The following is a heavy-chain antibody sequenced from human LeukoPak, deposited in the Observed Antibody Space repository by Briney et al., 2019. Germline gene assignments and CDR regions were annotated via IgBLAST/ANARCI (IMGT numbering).Heavy chain of an antibody. CDR1: GGSFSGYY. V-gene: IGHV4-34*01. CDR2: INHSGSA. CDR3: ARRGLRFLESVKYSWFDP. Sequence: SETLSPTCAVYGGSFSGYYWTWIRQPPGKGLEWIGEINHSGSANYNPSLKSRVTISVDTSQRQFSLKLSSVTAADTAIYFCARRGLRFLESVKYSWFDPWGQGTLVTVSS. J-gene: IGHJ5*02. D-gene: IGHD3-3*01.